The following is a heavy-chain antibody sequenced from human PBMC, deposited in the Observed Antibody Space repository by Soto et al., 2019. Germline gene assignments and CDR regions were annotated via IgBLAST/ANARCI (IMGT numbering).Heavy chain of an antibody. Sequence: SETLSLTCTVSGGSISSGGYYWGWIRQHPGKGLEWIGYIYYSGSTYYNPSLKSRVTISVDTSKNQFSLKLSSVTAADTAVYYCAVQSTYYYGSGSLNWFDPWGQGTLVTVSS. J-gene: IGHJ5*02. D-gene: IGHD3-10*01. V-gene: IGHV4-31*03. CDR3: AVQSTYYYGSGSLNWFDP. CDR2: IYYSGST. CDR1: GGSISSGGYY.